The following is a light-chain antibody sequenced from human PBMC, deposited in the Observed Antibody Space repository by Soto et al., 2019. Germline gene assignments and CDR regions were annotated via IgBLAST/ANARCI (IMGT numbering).Light chain of an antibody. CDR1: QSVGTY. J-gene: IGKJ2*01. CDR3: QQRNIWPPNT. CDR2: DAS. Sequence: IELTQSPATLSLSPGERASLSCRASQSVGTYLAWYQQKPDQPPRLLIFDASNRATGISARFSGSGSGTDFILTISSLEPEDSAVYYCQQRNIWPPNTFGQGTKLEIK. V-gene: IGKV3-11*01.